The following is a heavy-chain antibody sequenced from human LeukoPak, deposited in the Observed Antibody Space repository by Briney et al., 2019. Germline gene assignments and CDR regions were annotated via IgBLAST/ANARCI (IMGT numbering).Heavy chain of an antibody. J-gene: IGHJ4*01. CDR2: ISTDGSTT. V-gene: IGHV3-74*01. CDR3: AGGPGY. Sequence: GGSLRLSCAASGFTFSSYWMHWVRQAPGKGLVWVSRISTDGSTTTYADSVKGRFTISRDNAKNTAYLQMNSLRAEDTAVYYCAGGPGYWGQGNLVNVSS. D-gene: IGHD1-14*01. CDR1: GFTFSSYW.